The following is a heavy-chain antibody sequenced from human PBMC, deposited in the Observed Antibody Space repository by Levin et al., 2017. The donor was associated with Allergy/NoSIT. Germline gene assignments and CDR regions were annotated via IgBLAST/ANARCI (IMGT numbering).Heavy chain of an antibody. CDR1: GVSVSNDNYY. CDR3: AGGPNMYYFDF. CDR2: ISYSGST. V-gene: IGHV4-61*01. J-gene: IGHJ4*02. Sequence: SQTLSLTCTVSGVSVSNDNYYWALIRQPPGGGLEWIGYISYSGSTDYNPSLKSRVTILVDTSKNQFSLKLTSVIAADTAVYFCAGGPNMYYFDFWGRGTLVTVSS. D-gene: IGHD2-15*01.